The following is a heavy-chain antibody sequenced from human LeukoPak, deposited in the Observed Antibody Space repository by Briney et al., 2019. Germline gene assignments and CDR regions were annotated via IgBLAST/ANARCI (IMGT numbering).Heavy chain of an antibody. D-gene: IGHD2-15*01. CDR1: GDSISSYY. Sequence: PSETLSLTCTVSGDSISSYYWSWIRQPPGKGLEWIGYIYYSGSTNYNPSPKSRVTISVDTSKNQFSLKLSSVTAADTAVYYCARYYCSGGYCRYFDLWGRGTLVTVSS. CDR3: ARYYCSGGYCRYFDL. J-gene: IGHJ2*01. V-gene: IGHV4-59*01. CDR2: IYYSGST.